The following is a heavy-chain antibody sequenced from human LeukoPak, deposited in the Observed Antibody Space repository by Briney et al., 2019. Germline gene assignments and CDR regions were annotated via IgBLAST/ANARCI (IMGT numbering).Heavy chain of an antibody. CDR3: ARGIAVASVGDWFDP. J-gene: IGHJ5*02. Sequence: SETLSPTCTVSGGSISSYYWSWIRQPPGKGLEWIGYIYYSGSTNYNPSLKSRVTISVDTSKNQFSLKLSSVTAADTAVYYCARGIAVASVGDWFDPWGQGTLVTVSS. D-gene: IGHD6-19*01. CDR1: GGSISSYY. CDR2: IYYSGST. V-gene: IGHV4-59*01.